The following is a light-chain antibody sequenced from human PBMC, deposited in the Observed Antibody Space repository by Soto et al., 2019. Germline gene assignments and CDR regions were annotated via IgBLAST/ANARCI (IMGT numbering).Light chain of an antibody. Sequence: QSALTQPASVSGSPGQSNTISCTGTSSDVGSHNLVSWYQQHPGQAPKLMIYEVSKRPLGVSACFSASKSGNTASLTISGLQAEDEADYYCCSYGGSRAVFGGGTQLTVL. CDR2: EVS. J-gene: IGLJ7*01. CDR3: CSYGGSRAV. CDR1: SSDVGSHNL. V-gene: IGLV2-23*02.